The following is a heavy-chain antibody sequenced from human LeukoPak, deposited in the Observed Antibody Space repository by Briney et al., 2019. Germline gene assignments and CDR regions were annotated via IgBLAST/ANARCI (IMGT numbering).Heavy chain of an antibody. CDR1: GFTFSGYD. CDR2: IRFDGSNE. J-gene: IGHJ4*02. CDR3: ARGTSALLGYFDY. Sequence: PGGSLRLSCAASGFTFSGYDMNWVRQAPGKGLEWVAFIRFDGSNEFYADSVKGRFTISRDNSKNTLYLQMNSLRAEDTALYYCARGTSALLGYFDYWGQGTLVTVSS. V-gene: IGHV3-30*02.